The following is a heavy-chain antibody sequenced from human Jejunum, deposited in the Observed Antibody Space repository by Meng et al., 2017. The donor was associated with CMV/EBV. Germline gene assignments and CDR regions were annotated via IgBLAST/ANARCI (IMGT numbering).Heavy chain of an antibody. D-gene: IGHD1-1*01. Sequence: SCATSGLAFADGWVDWVRQSTGKGLEWGANIKYDGREKYFVGSVEGRFTISRDNSRNTLYLHMNSLRAEDTAVYYCTRQLDYWGQGTLVTVSS. V-gene: IGHV3-7*01. CDR3: TRQLDY. J-gene: IGHJ4*02. CDR1: GLAFADGW. CDR2: IKYDGREK.